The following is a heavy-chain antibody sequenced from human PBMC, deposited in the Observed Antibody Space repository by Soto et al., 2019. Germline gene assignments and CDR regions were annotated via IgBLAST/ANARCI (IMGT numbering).Heavy chain of an antibody. CDR1: GYTFTSSD. J-gene: IGHJ5*02. D-gene: IGHD3-16*01. V-gene: IGHV1-8*01. CDR3: ARMATFGSLNWFDP. Sequence: ASVKVSCKASGYTFTSSDINWVRQATGQGLEWMGWMNPGSGDTGYAQKFQGRVTMTRDISIATAYMELSSLRSDDTAIYYCARMATFGSLNWFDPWGQGTLVTVSS. CDR2: MNPGSGDT.